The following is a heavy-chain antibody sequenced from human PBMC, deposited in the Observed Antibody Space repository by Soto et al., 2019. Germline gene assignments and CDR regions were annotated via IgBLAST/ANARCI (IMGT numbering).Heavy chain of an antibody. Sequence: GGSLRLSCAASRFTFNSYTMNWVRQAPGKGLEWGSSISGSGGYLYYADSVKGRFTISRDNSKNTLYLQMNSLRAEYTAVYYCAKSRPKGGTIVVVPAAMVYWGQGTLVTVSS. CDR3: AKSRPKGGTIVVVPAAMVY. CDR1: RFTFNSYT. V-gene: IGHV3-23*01. CDR2: ISGSGGYL. J-gene: IGHJ4*02. D-gene: IGHD2-2*01.